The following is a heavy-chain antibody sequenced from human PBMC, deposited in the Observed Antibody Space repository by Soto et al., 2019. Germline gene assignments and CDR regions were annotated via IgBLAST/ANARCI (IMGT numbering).Heavy chain of an antibody. CDR3: ATEGGYPGSNLYGGY. D-gene: IGHD1-26*01. CDR2: IKGSHAGGTT. J-gene: IGHJ4*02. Sequence: EVQLVESGGGLVEPGGSIRLSCVASGFTFTKAYMTWVRQAPGKGLEWVGRIKGSHAGGTTDYATSVKGRFTISRDDSTTPLYRQMNILKTEDTSVYYCATEGGYPGSNLYGGYWGQGTLVTVSS. V-gene: IGHV3-15*01. CDR1: GFTFTKAY.